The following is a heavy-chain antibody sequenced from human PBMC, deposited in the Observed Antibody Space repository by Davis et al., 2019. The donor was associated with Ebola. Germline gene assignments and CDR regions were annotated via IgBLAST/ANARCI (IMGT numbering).Heavy chain of an antibody. J-gene: IGHJ3*02. CDR2: IIPIFGTT. CDR1: GDTFISYA. CDR3: TTPGGQDSGYDVFDI. Sequence: SVKVSCKASGDTFISYAISWVRQAPGQGLEWMGGIIPIFGTTNYAQKFQGRVTIIADESTSTAYMELSSLRSEDTALYYCTTPGGQDSGYDVFDIWGQGTMVTVSS. D-gene: IGHD5-12*01. V-gene: IGHV1-69*13.